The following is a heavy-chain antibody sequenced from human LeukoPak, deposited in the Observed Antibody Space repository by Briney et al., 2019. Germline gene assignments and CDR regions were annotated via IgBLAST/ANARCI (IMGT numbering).Heavy chain of an antibody. J-gene: IGHJ4*02. CDR1: GYTFTSYY. CDR2: INPGGGST. V-gene: IGHV1-46*01. D-gene: IGHD3-10*01. CDR3: ATGPVHQPATSFDY. Sequence: GAPVKVSCKASGYTFTSYYMHWVGQAPGQGLKWMGIINPGGGSTSYAQKFQGRVTMTRDTSTSTVYMELSSLRSEDTAVYYCATGPVHQPATSFDYWGQGTLVTVSS.